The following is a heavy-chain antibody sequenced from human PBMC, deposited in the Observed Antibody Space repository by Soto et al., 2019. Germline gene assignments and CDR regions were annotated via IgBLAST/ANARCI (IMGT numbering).Heavy chain of an antibody. CDR3: ARFIPGTGSDY. Sequence: QVQLQESGPGLVKPSQTLSLTCTVSGGSISSGGYYWSWIRQHPGKGLEWIGYIYYSGSTYYNPSLKSRVTTSVDTSKNLFSLKLSSVTAADTAVYYCARFIPGTGSDYWGQGTLVTVSS. CDR1: GGSISSGGYY. V-gene: IGHV4-31*03. D-gene: IGHD1-20*01. CDR2: IYYSGST. J-gene: IGHJ4*02.